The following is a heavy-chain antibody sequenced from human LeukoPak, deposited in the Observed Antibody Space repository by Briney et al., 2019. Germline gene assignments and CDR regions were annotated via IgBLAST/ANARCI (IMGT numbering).Heavy chain of an antibody. D-gene: IGHD2-15*01. Sequence: PGGSLRLSCAASGFTFSSYEMNWVRQAPGKGLEWVSYISSSGSTIYYADSVKGRFTISRDNAKNSLYLQMNSLRAEDTAVYYRARDGDSVLGCSGGSCYPYYYYYGMDVWGKGTTVTVSS. CDR3: ARDGDSVLGCSGGSCYPYYYYYGMDV. CDR1: GFTFSSYE. J-gene: IGHJ6*04. V-gene: IGHV3-48*03. CDR2: ISSSGSTI.